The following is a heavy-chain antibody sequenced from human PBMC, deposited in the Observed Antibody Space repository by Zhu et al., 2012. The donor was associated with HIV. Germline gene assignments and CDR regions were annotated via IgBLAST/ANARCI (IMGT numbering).Heavy chain of an antibody. V-gene: IGHV4-59*11. Sequence: QVQLQESGPGLVKPSETLSLTCSVSGGSTSSHYWSWIRQPPGKGLEWIGYVYYTGTTNYNPSLKSRVTISLDMSKNQFSLKLTSVTAADTAVYYCARLRDTSRLLLPFDYWGQGTLVTVSS. CDR2: VYYTGTT. J-gene: IGHJ4*02. D-gene: IGHD3-22*01. CDR1: GGSTSSHY. CDR3: ARLRDTSRLLLPFDY.